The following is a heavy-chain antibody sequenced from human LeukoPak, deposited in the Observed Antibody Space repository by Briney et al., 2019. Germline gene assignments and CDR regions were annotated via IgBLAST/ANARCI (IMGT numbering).Heavy chain of an antibody. D-gene: IGHD2-2*01. J-gene: IGHJ4*02. CDR1: GYTVTGYY. Sequence: ASVKVSCKASGYTVTGYYMHWERQAPGQGLEWMGWINPNSGGTNYAQKFQGWVTMTRDTSISTAYMELSRLRSDDTAVYYCARVDCSSTSCYDYFDYWGQGTLVTVSS. CDR3: ARVDCSSTSCYDYFDY. CDR2: INPNSGGT. V-gene: IGHV1-2*04.